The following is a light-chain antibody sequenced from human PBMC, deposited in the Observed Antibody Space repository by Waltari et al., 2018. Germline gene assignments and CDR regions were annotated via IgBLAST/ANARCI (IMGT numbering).Light chain of an antibody. J-gene: IGKJ4*01. CDR3: HQFYNWPLT. V-gene: IGKV3-11*01. CDR1: QSVSMY. CDR2: DAS. Sequence: EIVLTQSPATVSLSPGEGATLSCRASQSVSMYLAWYQQKPGQAPRLLIYDASNRAAGIPARFSGSGSGTDFTLTISTLEPEDCAVYYCHQFYNWPLTFGGGTKVEIK.